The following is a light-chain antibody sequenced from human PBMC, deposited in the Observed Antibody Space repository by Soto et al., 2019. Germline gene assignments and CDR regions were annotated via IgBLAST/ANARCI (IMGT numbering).Light chain of an antibody. CDR3: QQYNNWPLWT. CDR1: QSVSSN. Sequence: EIVMTQSPATLSVSPGERATLSCRASQSVSSNLAWYQQKPGQAPRLLIYGASTRATGIPARFSGSGSGTEFPLTIRSLQSEDFAVYYCQQYNNWPLWTFGQGTKVEIK. V-gene: IGKV3-15*01. J-gene: IGKJ1*01. CDR2: GAS.